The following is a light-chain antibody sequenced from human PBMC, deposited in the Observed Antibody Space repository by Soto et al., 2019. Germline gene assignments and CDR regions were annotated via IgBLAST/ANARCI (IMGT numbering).Light chain of an antibody. Sequence: QSALTQPASVSGSPGQSITISCTGTSSDVGGYKYVSWYQQHPGKAPKLLIYEVSNRPSGISNRFSGSKSGNTTSMTISGLHAADEADYFCSSYTSSSTYVFGTGTKVTVL. J-gene: IGLJ1*01. CDR3: SSYTSSSTYV. CDR2: EVS. V-gene: IGLV2-14*01. CDR1: SSDVGGYKY.